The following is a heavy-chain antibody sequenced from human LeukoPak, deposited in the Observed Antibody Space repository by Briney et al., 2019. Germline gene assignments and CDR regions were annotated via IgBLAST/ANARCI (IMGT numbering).Heavy chain of an antibody. Sequence: GGSLRLSCAASGFTFSSYAMHWVRQAPGKGLEWVAVISYDGSNKYYADSVKGRFTISRDNSKNTLYLQMNSLRAEDTAVYYCARDPRFNGYSHGYPSYFDYWGQGTLVTVSS. V-gene: IGHV3-30-3*01. J-gene: IGHJ4*02. CDR3: ARDPRFNGYSHGYPSYFDY. CDR2: ISYDGSNK. D-gene: IGHD5-18*01. CDR1: GFTFSSYA.